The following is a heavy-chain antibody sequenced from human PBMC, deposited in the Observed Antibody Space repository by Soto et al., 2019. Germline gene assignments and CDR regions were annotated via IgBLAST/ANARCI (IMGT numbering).Heavy chain of an antibody. V-gene: IGHV4-31*03. CDR2: IYYSGST. Sequence: QVQLQESGPGLVKPSQTLSLTCTVSGGSISSGGYSWSWIRQHPGKGLEWIGYIYYSGSTYYNPSHKRRVTISVDTSKNPFSLKLSSVTAADTAIYYCARGSDYWVQGTLVTVSS. CDR1: GGSISSGGYS. J-gene: IGHJ4*02. CDR3: ARGSDY.